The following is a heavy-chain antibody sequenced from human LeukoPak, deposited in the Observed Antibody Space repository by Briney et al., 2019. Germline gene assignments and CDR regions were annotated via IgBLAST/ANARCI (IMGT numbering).Heavy chain of an antibody. D-gene: IGHD3-22*01. Sequence: SESLSLTCSVSGGSISRSSYYWGWIRQPPGKGLERIGHIYYSGSTYYNSSLKSRVTISVDTSKNQFSLKLSSVTAADTAVYYCARHLTQYSSGYHNWFDPWGQGTLVTVSS. CDR2: IYYSGST. CDR1: GGSISRSSYY. V-gene: IGHV4-39*01. CDR3: ARHLTQYSSGYHNWFDP. J-gene: IGHJ5*02.